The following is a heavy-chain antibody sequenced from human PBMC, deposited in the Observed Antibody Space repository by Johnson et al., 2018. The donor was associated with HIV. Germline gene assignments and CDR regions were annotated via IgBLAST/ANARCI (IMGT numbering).Heavy chain of an antibody. CDR2: IYSGGST. D-gene: IGHD2-15*01. CDR3: ARDHLRRSHAFDI. V-gene: IGHV3-NL1*01. J-gene: IGHJ3*02. CDR1: GFTFSSYG. Sequence: QVQLVESGGGVVQPGRSLRLSCVASGFTFSSYGMHWVRQAPGKGLEWVSVIYSGGSTYYADSVKGRFTISRDNSKNTLYLQMNSLRAEDTAVYYCARDHLRRSHAFDIWGQGTMVTVSS.